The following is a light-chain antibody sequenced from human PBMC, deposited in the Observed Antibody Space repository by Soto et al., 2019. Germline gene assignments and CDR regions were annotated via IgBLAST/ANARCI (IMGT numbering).Light chain of an antibody. CDR1: SNDVGGYDY. J-gene: IGLJ1*01. CDR2: DVS. V-gene: IGLV2-11*01. Sequence: QSVLTQPRSVSGYPGQSVTISCTGTSNDVGGYDYVSWYQQHPGKAPKLIIYDVSKRPSGVPDRFSGSKSGNTASLTISGLQAEDEADYYCCSYAGTYSYVFGTETKLTVL. CDR3: CSYAGTYSYV.